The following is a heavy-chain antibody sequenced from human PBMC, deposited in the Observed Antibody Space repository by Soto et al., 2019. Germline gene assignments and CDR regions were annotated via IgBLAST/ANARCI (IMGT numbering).Heavy chain of an antibody. CDR2: IYYSGST. CDR1: GGSISSGDYY. V-gene: IGHV4-30-4*01. J-gene: IGHJ4*02. Sequence: QVQLQESGPGLVKPSQTLSLTCTVSGGSISSGDYYWSWIRQPPGKGLEWIGYIYYSGSTYYNPSLKSRVPISVDTSKNQFSLKLSSVTAADTAVYYCARDSSYCSGGSCPFDCWGQGTLVTVSS. CDR3: ARDSSYCSGGSCPFDC. D-gene: IGHD2-15*01.